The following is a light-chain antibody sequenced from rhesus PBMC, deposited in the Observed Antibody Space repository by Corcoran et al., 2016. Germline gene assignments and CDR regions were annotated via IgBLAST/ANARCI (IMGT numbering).Light chain of an antibody. V-gene: IGKV1-28*01. CDR1: QPISTN. Sequence: DIQMTQSPSSLSASVGDTVTITCRASQPISTNLNWFQQKPGKAPKLLIYTASSLQSGVPSRFSGSGSGTEFTLTISSLQTEDVAAYYCQHHRSHPWTFGQGTKVEIK. CDR2: TAS. CDR3: QHHRSHPWT. J-gene: IGKJ1*01.